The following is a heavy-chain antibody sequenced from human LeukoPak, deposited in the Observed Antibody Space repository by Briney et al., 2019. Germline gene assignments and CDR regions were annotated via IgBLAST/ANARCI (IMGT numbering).Heavy chain of an antibody. Sequence: KASETLSLTSTVSGGSISTYYWSWIRQPPGKGLEWIGYIYYSGSTNYNPSPKSRVTISVDTSKNQFSLKLSSVTAADTAVYYCARHLLVDRGFQHWGQGTLVTVSS. V-gene: IGHV4-59*08. D-gene: IGHD6-13*01. CDR2: IYYSGST. CDR3: ARHLLVDRGFQH. J-gene: IGHJ1*01. CDR1: GGSISTYY.